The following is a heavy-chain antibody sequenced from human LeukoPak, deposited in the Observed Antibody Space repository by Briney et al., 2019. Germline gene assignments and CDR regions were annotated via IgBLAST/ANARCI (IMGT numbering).Heavy chain of an antibody. CDR1: GFTFSRYS. V-gene: IGHV3-21*01. Sequence: GGSLRLSCAASGFTFSRYSLNWVRQAPGKGLEWLSSISSSSIYIYYADSVKGRFTISRDNARKSLYLEMNSLTAEDTAVYYCARDWTEGDAFDIWGQGTMVTVSS. D-gene: IGHD3/OR15-3a*01. J-gene: IGHJ3*02. CDR2: ISSSSIYI. CDR3: ARDWTEGDAFDI.